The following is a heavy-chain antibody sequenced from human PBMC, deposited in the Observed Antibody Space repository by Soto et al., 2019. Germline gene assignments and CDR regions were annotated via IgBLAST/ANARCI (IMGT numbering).Heavy chain of an antibody. CDR2: ISSHGGRT. CDR3: VKARATGPKSDFDY. Sequence: PGGSLRLSCSASGFTFGTYTMHWVRQAPGRGPECVSTISSHGGRTFYADFVKGRFTMSSDNSKNTLYLQMSSLRLEDTAVYYCVKARATGPKSDFDYWRQGTLVTVSS. J-gene: IGHJ4*02. D-gene: IGHD7-27*01. V-gene: IGHV3-64D*06. CDR1: GFTFGTYT.